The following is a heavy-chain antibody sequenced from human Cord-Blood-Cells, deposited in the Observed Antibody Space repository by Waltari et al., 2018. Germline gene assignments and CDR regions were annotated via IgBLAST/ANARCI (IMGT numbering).Heavy chain of an antibody. J-gene: IGHJ4*02. V-gene: IGHV3-30*03. CDR1: GFIFSSYG. CDR3: AREKNWGTFYY. D-gene: IGHD7-27*01. Sequence: QVQLVESAGGVVQPGRSLRPACAISGFIFSSYGMLWVRQAPGKGVEWGAVISYDVSNEYDADSVKVRVTISRDNSKNTMYLQMNSLRAEDTAVYYCAREKNWGTFYYWGQGTRVTVSS. CDR2: ISYDVSNE.